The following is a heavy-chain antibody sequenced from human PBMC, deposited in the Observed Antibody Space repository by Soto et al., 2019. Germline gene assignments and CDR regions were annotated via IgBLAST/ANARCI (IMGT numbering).Heavy chain of an antibody. Sequence: QVQLQESGPGLVKPSETLSLTCTVSGGSISSYYWSWIRQPPGKGLGWIGYIYYSGSTNYNPSLKSRVTISVDTSKNQFSLKLSSVTAADTAVYYCARDLGPTYYYYGMDVWGQGTTVTVSS. CDR3: ARDLGPTYYYYGMDV. D-gene: IGHD1-26*01. CDR2: IYYSGST. V-gene: IGHV4-59*01. CDR1: GGSISSYY. J-gene: IGHJ6*02.